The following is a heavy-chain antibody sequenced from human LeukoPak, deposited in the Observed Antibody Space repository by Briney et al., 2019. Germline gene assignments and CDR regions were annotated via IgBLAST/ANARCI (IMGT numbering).Heavy chain of an antibody. D-gene: IGHD3-16*01. J-gene: IGHJ4*02. CDR2: INPNSGGT. CDR1: GYTFTGYY. V-gene: IGHV1-2*02. CDR3: AKTPPVSPYYFDY. Sequence: ASVKVSCKASGYTFTGYYMHWVRQAPGQGLVWMGWINPNSGGTNYAQKFQGRVTMTRDTSINTAYMELSRLRSDDTAVYYCAKTPPVSPYYFDYWGQGTLVTVSS.